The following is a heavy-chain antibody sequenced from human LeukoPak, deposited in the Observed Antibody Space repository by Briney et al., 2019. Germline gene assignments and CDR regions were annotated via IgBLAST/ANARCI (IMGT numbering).Heavy chain of an antibody. D-gene: IGHD2-15*01. CDR3: ASVVEGSDYFGMDV. J-gene: IGHJ6*02. Sequence: GGSLRLSCAVSGFTFSDHYMDWVRQAPGKGLEWVGRSRNKANGYTTEYAASVKGRFAVSRDDSKNSLYLQMNSLKTGDTAVYYCASVVEGSDYFGMDVWGQGTTVTVSS. V-gene: IGHV3-72*01. CDR1: GFTFSDHY. CDR2: SRNKANGYTT.